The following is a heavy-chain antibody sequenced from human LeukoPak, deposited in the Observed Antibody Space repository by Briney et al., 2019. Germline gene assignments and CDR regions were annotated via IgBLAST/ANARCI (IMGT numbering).Heavy chain of an antibody. CDR3: ARDPYGSGSYYTNWFDP. CDR2: INHSGST. Sequence: PSETLSLTCAVYGGSFSGYYWSWIRQPPGKGLEWIGEINHSGSTNYNPSLKSRVTISVDTSKNQFSLKLSSVTAADTAVYYCARDPYGSGSYYTNWFDPWGQGTLVTVSS. CDR1: GGSFSGYY. D-gene: IGHD3-10*01. V-gene: IGHV4-34*01. J-gene: IGHJ5*02.